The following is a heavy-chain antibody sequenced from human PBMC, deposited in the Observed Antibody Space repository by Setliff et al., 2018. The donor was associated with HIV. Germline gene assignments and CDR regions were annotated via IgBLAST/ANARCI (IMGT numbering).Heavy chain of an antibody. J-gene: IGHJ4*02. D-gene: IGHD4-17*01. V-gene: IGHV3-7*01. CDR1: GFTFSTYS. Sequence: PGGSLRLSCAASGFTFSTYSMTWVRQAPGKGLEWVASIKQDGSEKNYVDSVKGRFTLSRDNAKNSLYLQMNSLRAGDTAVYYCLRGGSFGDIPNCWGQGTLVTVSS. CDR2: IKQDGSEK. CDR3: LRGGSFGDIPNC.